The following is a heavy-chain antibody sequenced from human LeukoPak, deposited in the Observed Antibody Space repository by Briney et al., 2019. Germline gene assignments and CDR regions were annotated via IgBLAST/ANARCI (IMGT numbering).Heavy chain of an antibody. V-gene: IGHV1-46*01. CDR2: INPSGGST. J-gene: IGHJ3*02. Sequence: ASVKVSCKASGYTFTGHYMHWVRQAPGQGLEWMGIINPSGGSTSYAQKFQGRVTMTRDTSTSTVYMELSSLRSEDTAVYYCAEGTTVDAFDIWGQGTMVTVSS. CDR3: AEGTTVDAFDI. CDR1: GYTFTGHY. D-gene: IGHD4-17*01.